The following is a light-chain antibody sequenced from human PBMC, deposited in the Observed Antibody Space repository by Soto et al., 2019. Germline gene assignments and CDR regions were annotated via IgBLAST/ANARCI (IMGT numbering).Light chain of an antibody. Sequence: QSALTQPASVSVSPGQSITISCTGTRSDVGGYNYVSWYQQHPGKAPKLMIYEVSNRPSGVSNRFSGSKSGNTAYLTISGLQAEDEADDYCSSYTSSSTRVFGGGTTLTVL. J-gene: IGLJ3*02. CDR3: SSYTSSSTRV. CDR2: EVS. CDR1: RSDVGGYNY. V-gene: IGLV2-14*01.